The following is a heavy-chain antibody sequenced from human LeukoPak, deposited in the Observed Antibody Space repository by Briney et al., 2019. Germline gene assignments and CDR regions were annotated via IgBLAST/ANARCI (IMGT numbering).Heavy chain of an antibody. CDR1: GFTFSNYW. V-gene: IGHV3-74*01. D-gene: IGHD6-13*01. CDR3: ARGVYEEDVNY. J-gene: IGHJ4*02. CDR2: LSSDGRDP. Sequence: PGGSLRLSCAASGFTFSNYWMHWVRQAPGRGLVWVSRLSSDGRDPSYADSEQGRFTISRDNAKNTLYMQMNSLRAEDTAVYYCARGVYEEDVNYWGQGTLVTVSS.